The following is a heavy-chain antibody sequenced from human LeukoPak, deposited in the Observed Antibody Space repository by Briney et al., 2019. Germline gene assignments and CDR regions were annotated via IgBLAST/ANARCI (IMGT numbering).Heavy chain of an antibody. CDR3: AGGHYDILTGYTPGGMDV. V-gene: IGHV1-46*01. CDR1: GYTFTSYY. Sequence: ASVKVSCKASGYTFTSYYMHWVRQAPGQGLEGMGIFNPSGGSTSYAQKFQGRVTMTSDTSTSTVYMELSSLRSEDTAVYYCAGGHYDILTGYTPGGMDVWGKGTTVTVSS. D-gene: IGHD3-9*01. J-gene: IGHJ6*04. CDR2: FNPSGGST.